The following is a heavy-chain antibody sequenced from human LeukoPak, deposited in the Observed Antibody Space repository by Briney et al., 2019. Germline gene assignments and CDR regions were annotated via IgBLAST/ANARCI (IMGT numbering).Heavy chain of an antibody. CDR1: GYTFTSYW. J-gene: IGHJ3*02. CDR3: ARRRGGGGYEFGAFDI. V-gene: IGHV5-51*01. D-gene: IGHD5-12*01. Sequence: GESLKISCKGSGYTFTSYWIGWVRQMPGKGLEWMGIIYPGDSDTRYSPSFQGQVTISADKSISTAYLQWSSLKASDTAIYYCARRRGGGGYEFGAFDIWGQGTMVTVSS. CDR2: IYPGDSDT.